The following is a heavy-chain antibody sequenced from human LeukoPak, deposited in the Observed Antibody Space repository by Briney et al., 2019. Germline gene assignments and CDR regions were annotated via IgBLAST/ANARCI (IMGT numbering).Heavy chain of an antibody. CDR1: GYTFTSYG. D-gene: IGHD4-17*01. Sequence: VASVKVSCKASGYTFTSYGISWVRQAPGQGLEWMGWISAYNGNTNYAQKLQGRVTMTTDTSTSTAYMELRSLRSDDTAVYYCARDRDDYGDYGGQGWFDPWGQGTLVTVSS. J-gene: IGHJ5*02. V-gene: IGHV1-18*01. CDR3: ARDRDDYGDYGGQGWFDP. CDR2: ISAYNGNT.